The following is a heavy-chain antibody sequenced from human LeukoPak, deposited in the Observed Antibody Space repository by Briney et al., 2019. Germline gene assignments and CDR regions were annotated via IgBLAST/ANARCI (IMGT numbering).Heavy chain of an antibody. CDR3: ASTVTTGRRTEY. D-gene: IGHD4-11*01. CDR2: IYTSGST. Sequence: SETLSLTCTVSGGSISSYYWSWIRQPAGKGLEWIGRIYTSGSTNYNPSLKSRVTMSVDTSKYQFSLKLSSVTAADTAVYYCASTVTTGRRTEYWGQGTLVTVSS. J-gene: IGHJ4*02. V-gene: IGHV4-4*07. CDR1: GGSISSYY.